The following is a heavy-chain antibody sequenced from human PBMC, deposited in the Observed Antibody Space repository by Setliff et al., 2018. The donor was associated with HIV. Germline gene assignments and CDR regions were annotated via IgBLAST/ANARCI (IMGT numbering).Heavy chain of an antibody. Sequence: SETLSLTCTVSGASVTNVLYYWSWLRQPAGKGLEWIGHIYTSGNSRYTNYNSSLESRVAISLDTSSNQFSLKLSSVTAADTAVYHCEREREAWSAYDSWGQGTLVTVSS. CDR2: IYTSGNSRYT. CDR3: EREREAWSAYDS. D-gene: IGHD3-3*01. CDR1: GASVTNVLYY. V-gene: IGHV4-61*09. J-gene: IGHJ5*02.